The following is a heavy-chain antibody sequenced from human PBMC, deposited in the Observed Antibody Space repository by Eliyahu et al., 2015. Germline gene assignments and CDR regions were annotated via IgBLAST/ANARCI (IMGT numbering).Heavy chain of an antibody. Sequence: RLSCAASGFTFSSYWMNWVRQAPGKGLEWVANIKQDGSENYYVDSVKGRFTISRDNAKNSLYLQMNSLRAEDTAVYYCARDTKYYGMDVWGQGTTVTVSS. CDR3: ARDTKYYGMDV. CDR2: IKQDGSEN. D-gene: IGHD3-3*01. J-gene: IGHJ6*02. V-gene: IGHV3-7*01. CDR1: GFTFSSYW.